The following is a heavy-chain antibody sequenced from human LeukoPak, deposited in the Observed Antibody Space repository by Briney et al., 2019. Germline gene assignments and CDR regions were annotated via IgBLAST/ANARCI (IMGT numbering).Heavy chain of an antibody. Sequence: PGGSLRLSCAASGYTFSSYWMHWVRQVPGKGLVWVSRINSDGSSTTYADSVKGRFTISRDNAKNTLYLQMNGLRDEDTAVYYCVRRYCSGGSCYGAFDYWGQGTLVTVSS. D-gene: IGHD2-15*01. CDR1: GYTFSSYW. CDR3: VRRYCSGGSCYGAFDY. CDR2: INSDGSST. V-gene: IGHV3-74*01. J-gene: IGHJ4*02.